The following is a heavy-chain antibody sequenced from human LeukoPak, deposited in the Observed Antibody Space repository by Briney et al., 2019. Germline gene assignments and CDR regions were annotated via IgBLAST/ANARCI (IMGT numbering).Heavy chain of an antibody. Sequence: GESLKISFKGSGYRFTSYWIGWVRQMPGKGLEWMRIIYPGDSDTRYSPSFQGQVTISDDMSISTAYLQWSSLKASDTAMYYCARPSNFYDSSGYPLDYWGQGTLVTVSS. D-gene: IGHD3-22*01. CDR1: GYRFTSYW. V-gene: IGHV5-51*01. J-gene: IGHJ4*02. CDR2: IYPGDSDT. CDR3: ARPSNFYDSSGYPLDY.